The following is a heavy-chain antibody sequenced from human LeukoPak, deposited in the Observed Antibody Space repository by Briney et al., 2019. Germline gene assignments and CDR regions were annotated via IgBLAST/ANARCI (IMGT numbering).Heavy chain of an antibody. D-gene: IGHD6-6*01. Sequence: PSETLSLTCTVSGGSISSYYWSWIRQPAGKGLEWIGHIYPSGSTKCNPSLKRRVTMSVDTSKNQFSLKLSSVTAADTAVYYCARGASYTSSSLVLYSWGQGTLVTVSS. V-gene: IGHV4-4*07. CDR1: GGSISSYY. CDR2: IYPSGST. J-gene: IGHJ4*02. CDR3: ARGASYTSSSLVLYS.